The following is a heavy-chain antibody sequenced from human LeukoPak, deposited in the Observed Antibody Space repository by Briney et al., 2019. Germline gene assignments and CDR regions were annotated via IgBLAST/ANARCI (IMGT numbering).Heavy chain of an antibody. J-gene: IGHJ5*02. Sequence: SETLSLTCAVYGGSFSGYYWSWIRQPPGKGLEWIGEINHSGSTNYNPSLKSRVTISVDTSKNQFSLKLSSVTAADTAVYYCARANPIVVVVAATRDWFDPWGQGTLVTVSS. CDR3: ARANPIVVVVAATRDWFDP. CDR1: GGSFSGYY. CDR2: INHSGST. D-gene: IGHD2-15*01. V-gene: IGHV4-34*01.